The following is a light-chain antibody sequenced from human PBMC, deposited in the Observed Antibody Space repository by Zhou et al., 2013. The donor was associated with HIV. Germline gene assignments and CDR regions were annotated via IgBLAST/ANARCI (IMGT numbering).Light chain of an antibody. J-gene: IGKJ4*01. CDR1: QSVSNY. Sequence: EIVLTQSPATLSLSPGERATLSCRASQSVSNYLAWYQQKPGQAPRLLISDASNRATGIPARFSGSGSGTDFTLTIAGLQSEDVAVYYCQQYNRWPPLTFGGGTQVEIK. CDR2: DAS. V-gene: IGKV3-11*01. CDR3: QQYNRWPPLT.